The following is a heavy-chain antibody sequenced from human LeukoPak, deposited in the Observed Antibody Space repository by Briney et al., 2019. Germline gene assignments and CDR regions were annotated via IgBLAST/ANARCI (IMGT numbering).Heavy chain of an antibody. V-gene: IGHV4-34*01. D-gene: IGHD3-22*01. CDR3: ARGPFYYDSSGYYYWFDP. CDR2: INHSGST. Sequence: SETLSLTCVIYGGSFSGYYWSWIRQPPGKGLEWIGEINHSGSTNYNPSLKSRVTISVDTSKNQFSLKLSSVTDADTAVYYCARGPFYYDSSGYYYWFDPWGQGTLVTVSS. J-gene: IGHJ5*02. CDR1: GGSFSGYY.